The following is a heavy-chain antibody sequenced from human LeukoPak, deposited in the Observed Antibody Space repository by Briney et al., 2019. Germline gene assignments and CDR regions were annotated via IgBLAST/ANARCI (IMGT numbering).Heavy chain of an antibody. D-gene: IGHD6-19*01. V-gene: IGHV3-11*04. J-gene: IGHJ4*02. Sequence: KTGGSLRLSCAASGFTFSDYYMSWIRQAPRKGLEWVSYISSSGSTIYYADSVKGRFTISRDNAKNSLYLQMNSLRAEDTAVYYCARDDKGIAVAGFDYWGQGTLVTVSS. CDR2: ISSSGSTI. CDR3: ARDDKGIAVAGFDY. CDR1: GFTFSDYY.